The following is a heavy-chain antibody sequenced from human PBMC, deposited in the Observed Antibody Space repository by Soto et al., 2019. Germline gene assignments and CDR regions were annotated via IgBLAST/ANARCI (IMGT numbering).Heavy chain of an antibody. CDR2: ISYDGSNK. J-gene: IGHJ4*02. V-gene: IGHV3-30-3*01. Sequence: AGGSLRLSCAASGFTFSSYAMHWVRQAPGKGLEWVAVISYDGSNKYYADSVKGRFTISRDNSKNTLYLQMNSLRAEDTAVYYCARAVAALDYWGQGTLVTVSS. CDR3: ARAVAALDY. D-gene: IGHD6-19*01. CDR1: GFTFSSYA.